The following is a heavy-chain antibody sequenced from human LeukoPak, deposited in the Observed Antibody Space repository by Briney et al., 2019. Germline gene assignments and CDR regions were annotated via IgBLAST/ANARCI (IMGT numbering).Heavy chain of an antibody. Sequence: SGTLSLTRSVSGGSISSYIWSWIRQPPGKGLEWIGYIYTSGSTDYNPSLTSRVTISVDRSKNQFSLKLNSVTAADTAFYYCARQPGTGGINLWGQGTLVTVSS. D-gene: IGHD3-16*01. CDR3: ARQPGTGGINL. V-gene: IGHV4-4*09. CDR1: GGSISSYI. J-gene: IGHJ4*02. CDR2: IYTSGST.